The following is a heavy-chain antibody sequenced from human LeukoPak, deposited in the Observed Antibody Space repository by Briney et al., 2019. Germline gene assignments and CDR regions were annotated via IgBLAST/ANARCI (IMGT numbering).Heavy chain of an antibody. V-gene: IGHV1-2*04. Sequence: GASVKVSCKASGYTFTGYYMHWVRQAPGQGLEWMGWINPNSGGTNYAQKFQGWVTMTRDTSISTAYMELSRLRSDDTAVYYCARATEPLWFGELLRDDAWFDPWGQGTLVAVSS. J-gene: IGHJ5*02. CDR3: ARATEPLWFGELLRDDAWFDP. CDR1: GYTFTGYY. CDR2: INPNSGGT. D-gene: IGHD3-10*01.